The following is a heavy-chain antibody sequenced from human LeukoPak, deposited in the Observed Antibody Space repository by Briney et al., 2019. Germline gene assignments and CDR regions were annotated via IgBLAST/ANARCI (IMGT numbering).Heavy chain of an antibody. CDR1: GFTFSSYG. J-gene: IGHJ4*02. Sequence: PGRSLRLSCAASGFTFSSYGMHWVRQAPGKGLEWVAVISYDGSNKYYADSVKGRFTISRDNSKNTLYLQMNSLRAEDTAVYYCAKGNGDGYNYYFDYWGQGTLVTVSS. CDR3: AKGNGDGYNYYFDY. V-gene: IGHV3-30*18. D-gene: IGHD5-24*01. CDR2: ISYDGSNK.